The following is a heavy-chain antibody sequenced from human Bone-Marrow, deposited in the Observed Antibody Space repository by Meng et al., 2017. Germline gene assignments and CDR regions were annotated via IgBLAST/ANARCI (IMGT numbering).Heavy chain of an antibody. Sequence: GGSLRLSCAASGFTFSSYAMSWVRQAPGKGLEWVSAISGSGGSTYYADSVKGRFTISRDNSKNTLYLQMNSLRAEDTAVYYCAKDGRYYDSSGNKRVHEYYYYYGMDVWGQGTTVTVSS. V-gene: IGHV3-23*01. CDR1: GFTFSSYA. CDR3: AKDGRYYDSSGNKRVHEYYYYYGMDV. J-gene: IGHJ6*02. CDR2: ISGSGGST. D-gene: IGHD3-22*01.